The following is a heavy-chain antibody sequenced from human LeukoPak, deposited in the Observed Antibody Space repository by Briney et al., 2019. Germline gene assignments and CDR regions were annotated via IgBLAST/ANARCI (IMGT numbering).Heavy chain of an antibody. V-gene: IGHV3-53*01. CDR3: ARRHDY. Sequence: GGSLGLSCAASGFTVSSNYMSWVRQAPGKGLEWVSVIYSGGSTYYADSVKGRFTISRDNSKNTLYLQMNSLRAEDTAVYYCARRHDYWGQGTLVTVSS. CDR2: IYSGGST. CDR1: GFTVSSNY. J-gene: IGHJ4*02.